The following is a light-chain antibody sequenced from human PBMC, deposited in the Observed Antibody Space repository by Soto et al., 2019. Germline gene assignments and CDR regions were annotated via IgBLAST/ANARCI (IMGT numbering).Light chain of an antibody. Sequence: DIQLTQSPSFLSASVGDRVTITCRARQGISSYLAWYQQKPGKAPKLLIYAASTLQSGVPSRFSGSGSGTEFTLTISSLQPEDFATYYCQQLNSYPSFGQGTRLETK. CDR2: AAS. J-gene: IGKJ5*01. CDR3: QQLNSYPS. CDR1: QGISSY. V-gene: IGKV1-9*01.